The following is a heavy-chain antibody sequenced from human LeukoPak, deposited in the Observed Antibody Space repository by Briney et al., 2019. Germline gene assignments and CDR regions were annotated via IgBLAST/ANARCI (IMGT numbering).Heavy chain of an antibody. D-gene: IGHD2-2*01. CDR2: ISYDGSNK. CDR3: ASSRVVPAAFDY. Sequence: GSLRLSCAASGFTFSSYAMHWVRQAPGKGLEWVAVISYDGSNKYYADSVKGRFTISRDNSKNTLYLQMNSLRAEDTAVYYCASSRVVPAAFDYWGQGTLVTVSS. CDR1: GFTFSSYA. J-gene: IGHJ4*02. V-gene: IGHV3-30-3*01.